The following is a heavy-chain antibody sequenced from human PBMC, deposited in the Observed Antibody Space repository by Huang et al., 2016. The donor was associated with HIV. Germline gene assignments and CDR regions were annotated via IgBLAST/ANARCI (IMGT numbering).Heavy chain of an antibody. Sequence: EEHLVESGGGLVQPGGSLRLSCEASGFKFSNYWMQWVRQAPGKGLMGFSSIKIDGRTTDDADSVKGRFTISRDYAKNTLYLQMSSLTAEDTAIYYCARAGGFEIWGQGTVVTVSS. CDR1: GFKFSNYW. D-gene: IGHD2-15*01. J-gene: IGHJ3*02. V-gene: IGHV3-74*01. CDR2: IKIDGRTT. CDR3: ARAGGFEI.